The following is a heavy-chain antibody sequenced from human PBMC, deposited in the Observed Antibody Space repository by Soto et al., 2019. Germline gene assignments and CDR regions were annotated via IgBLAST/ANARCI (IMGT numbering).Heavy chain of an antibody. CDR2: IYYSGST. J-gene: IGHJ4*02. CDR1: GDSINSGGYY. V-gene: IGHV4-31*03. CDR3: ARSEPFDY. Sequence: SETLSLTCTVSGDSINSGGYYWNWIRQHPGKGLEWIGYIYYSGSTYYNPSLKSRVTISVDTSKNQFSLKLSSVTAADTAVYYCARSEPFDYWGQGTLVTVSS.